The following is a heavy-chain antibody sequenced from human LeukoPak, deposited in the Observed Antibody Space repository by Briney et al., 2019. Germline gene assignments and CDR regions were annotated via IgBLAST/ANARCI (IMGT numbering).Heavy chain of an antibody. J-gene: IGHJ4*02. D-gene: IGHD3-9*01. V-gene: IGHV1-8*03. Sequence: ASVKVSCKASGYTFTSYDINWVRQATGQGLEWMGWMNPNSGNTGYAQKFQGRVTITRNTSISTAYMELSSLRSEDTAVYYCARVLRYFDWSGEDYWGQGTLVTVSS. CDR2: MNPNSGNT. CDR1: GYTFTSYD. CDR3: ARVLRYFDWSGEDY.